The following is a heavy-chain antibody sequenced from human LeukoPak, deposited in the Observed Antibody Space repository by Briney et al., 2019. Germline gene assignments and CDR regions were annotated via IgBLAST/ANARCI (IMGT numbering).Heavy chain of an antibody. Sequence: GASVKVSCKASGYTFTGYYIHWLRQAPGQGLEWMGWINPNGGGTNYAQKFQGRVTMTRDTSISTAYVELSSLRSDDTAVYYCARDRLRYFDYWGQGTLVTVSS. D-gene: IGHD5/OR15-5a*01. J-gene: IGHJ4*02. CDR2: INPNGGGT. CDR3: ARDRLRYFDY. CDR1: GYTFTGYY. V-gene: IGHV1-2*02.